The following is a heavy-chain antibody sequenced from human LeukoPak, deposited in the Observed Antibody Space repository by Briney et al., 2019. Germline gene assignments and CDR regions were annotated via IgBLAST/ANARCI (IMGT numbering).Heavy chain of an antibody. V-gene: IGHV3-21*06. CDR2: ISISSSYI. CDR3: ARGPHSALDTDDAFDI. D-gene: IGHD5-18*01. CDR1: GFTFSTYT. Sequence: GGSLGLSCAASGFTFSTYTMNWVRQAPGKGLEWVSFISISSSYIYYADSVKGRFTISRDNAKNSLYLQMNSLRAEDTAVYYCARGPHSALDTDDAFDIWGQGTMVTVSS. J-gene: IGHJ3*02.